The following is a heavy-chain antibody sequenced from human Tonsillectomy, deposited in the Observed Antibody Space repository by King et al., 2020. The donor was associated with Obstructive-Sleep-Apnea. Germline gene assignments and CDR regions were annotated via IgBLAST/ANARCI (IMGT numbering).Heavy chain of an antibody. V-gene: IGHV3-21*06. CDR2: ISSSSSYI. D-gene: IGHD3-10*01. Sequence: VQLVESGGGLVKPGGSLRLSCAASGFTFSSYSMNWVRQTPGKGLEWVSSISSSSSYISYSDSVKGRFTISRDTAKNSLYLQMNSLRAEDTAVYYCATEKKRRCHGSGSSPGGGMGIRGAGATVTASS. CDR1: GFTFSSYS. CDR3: ATEKKRRCHGSGSSPGGGMGI. J-gene: IGHJ6*04.